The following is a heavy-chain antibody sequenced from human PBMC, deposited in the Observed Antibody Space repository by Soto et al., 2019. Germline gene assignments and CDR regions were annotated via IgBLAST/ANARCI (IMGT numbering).Heavy chain of an antibody. CDR3: ARDKVPPYAYGMDA. CDR2: IWYDGSNK. D-gene: IGHD2-2*01. CDR1: GFTFSSYG. V-gene: IGHV3-33*01. Sequence: GGSLRLSCAASGFTFSSYGMHWVRQAPGKGLEWVAVIWYDGSNKYYADSVKGRFTISRDNSKNTLYLQMNSLRAEDTAVYYCARDKVPPYAYGMDAWGQGTTVTVSS. J-gene: IGHJ6*02.